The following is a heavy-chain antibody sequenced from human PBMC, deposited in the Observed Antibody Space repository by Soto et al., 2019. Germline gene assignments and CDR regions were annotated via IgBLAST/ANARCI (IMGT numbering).Heavy chain of an antibody. Sequence: VSVKVSCKASGYTFTSYGISWVRQAPGQGLEWMGWISAYNGNTNYAQKLQGRVTMTTDTSTSTAYMELRSLRSDDTAVYYCARLGTYYDFWSGYQERGWFDPWGQGTLVTVSS. CDR2: ISAYNGNT. V-gene: IGHV1-18*01. CDR3: ARLGTYYDFWSGYQERGWFDP. D-gene: IGHD3-3*01. J-gene: IGHJ5*02. CDR1: GYTFTSYG.